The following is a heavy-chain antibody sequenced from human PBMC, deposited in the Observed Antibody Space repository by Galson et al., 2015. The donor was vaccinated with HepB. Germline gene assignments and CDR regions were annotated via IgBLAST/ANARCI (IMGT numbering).Heavy chain of an antibody. CDR1: GYTFTSYV. CDR2: INAGNGNT. Sequence: SCKAYGYTFTSYVMHWVRQAPGQRLEWMGWINAGNGNTKYSQKFQGRVTITRDTSASTAYMELSSLRSEDTAVYYCARVGGGGSSSSLEYCGQGTLVTVSS. V-gene: IGHV1-3*01. J-gene: IGHJ4*02. D-gene: IGHD6-6*01. CDR3: ARVGGGGSSSSLEY.